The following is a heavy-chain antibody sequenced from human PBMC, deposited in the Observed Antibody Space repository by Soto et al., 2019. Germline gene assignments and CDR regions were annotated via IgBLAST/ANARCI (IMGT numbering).Heavy chain of an antibody. D-gene: IGHD5-12*01. CDR2: ISFDGSNK. CDR3: ARDSRGSYLDY. J-gene: IGHJ4*02. Sequence: QVQLGESGGGVVQPGRSLRLSCAASGFTFSNYTLHWVRQAPGEGLEWVAHISFDGSNKYYADSVKGRITVFRDNSKNTVYLQMNSLRADDTAVYYCARDSRGSYLDYWGQGTLVTVSS. CDR1: GFTFSNYT. V-gene: IGHV3-30-3*01.